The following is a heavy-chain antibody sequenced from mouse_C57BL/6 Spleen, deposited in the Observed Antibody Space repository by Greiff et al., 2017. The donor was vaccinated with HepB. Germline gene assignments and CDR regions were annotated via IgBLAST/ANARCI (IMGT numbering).Heavy chain of an antibody. CDR3: ARKGLLDAMDY. V-gene: IGHV1-64*01. J-gene: IGHJ4*01. CDR1: GYTFTSYW. CDR2: IHPNSGST. D-gene: IGHD2-1*01. Sequence: QVQLQQFGAKLVKPGASVKLSCKASGYTFTSYWMHWVKQRPGQGLEWIGMIHPNSGSTNYNEKFKSKATLTVDKSSSTAYMQLSSLTSEDSAVYYCARKGLLDAMDYWGQGTSVTVSS.